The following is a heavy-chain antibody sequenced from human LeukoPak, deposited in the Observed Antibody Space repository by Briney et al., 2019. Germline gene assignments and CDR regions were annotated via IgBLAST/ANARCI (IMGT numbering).Heavy chain of an antibody. CDR1: GGTFSSYT. CDR2: IIPILGIA. D-gene: IGHD5-12*01. CDR3: ARVKRYSGYDYPIDYYCYYMDV. J-gene: IGHJ6*03. V-gene: IGHV1-69*02. Sequence: SVKVSCKASGGTFSSYTISWVRQAPGQGLEWMGRIIPILGIANYAQKFQGRVMITADKSTSTAYMELSSLRSEDTAVYYCARVKRYSGYDYPIDYYCYYMDVWGKGTTVTVSS.